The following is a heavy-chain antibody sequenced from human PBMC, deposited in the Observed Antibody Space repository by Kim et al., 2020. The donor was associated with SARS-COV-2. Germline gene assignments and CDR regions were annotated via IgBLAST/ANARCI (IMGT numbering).Heavy chain of an antibody. V-gene: IGHV4-34*01. D-gene: IGHD6-19*01. CDR3: ARGGWREMATRRFDY. CDR2: INHSGST. Sequence: SETLSLTCAVYGGSFSGYYWSWIRQPPGKGLEWIGEINHSGSTNYNPSLKSRVTISVDTSKNQFSLKLSSVTAADTAVYYCARGGWREMATRRFDYWGQGTLVTVSS. CDR1: GGSFSGYY. J-gene: IGHJ4*02.